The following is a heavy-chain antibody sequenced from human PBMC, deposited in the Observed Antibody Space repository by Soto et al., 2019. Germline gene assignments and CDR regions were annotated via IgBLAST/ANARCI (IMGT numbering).Heavy chain of an antibody. CDR3: ARGEEWGWRHYFDL. CDR1: GFSVSSTY. Sequence: GGSLRLSCAASGFSVSSTYMNWVRQAPGKGLEWVSVIYSGGSASYADSVKGRFTISRDNSKNTVYLQMSSMRADDTGVYYCARGEEWGWRHYFDLWGQGTLVTVSS. J-gene: IGHJ4*02. D-gene: IGHD3-3*01. V-gene: IGHV3-53*01. CDR2: IYSGGSA.